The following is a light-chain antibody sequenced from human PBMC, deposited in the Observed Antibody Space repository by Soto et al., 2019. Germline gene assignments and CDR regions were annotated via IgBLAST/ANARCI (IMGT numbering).Light chain of an antibody. J-gene: IGKJ1*01. CDR3: QQYGRPGT. V-gene: IGKV3-20*01. CDR2: GAS. Sequence: ILLKQSPGTLSVSPVERVTLSCRASQSVNSKVAWYQQKPGQAPRLLIYGASNRATGIPDRFSGSGSGTDFTLTISRLEPEEFAVYYCQQYGRPGTFGQGTKV. CDR1: QSVNSK.